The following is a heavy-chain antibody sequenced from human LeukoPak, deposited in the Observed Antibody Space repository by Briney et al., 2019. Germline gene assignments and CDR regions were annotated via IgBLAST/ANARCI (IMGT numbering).Heavy chain of an antibody. Sequence: GESLKISCQGSGYNFTNYWIGWVRQLPGKGLEWMGIIYPGDSNSRYSSSFQSQVTISAAKSLTTAYLQWSSLKASDTGIYYCARLSATYGDYWGQGTLVTVSS. CDR1: GYNFTNYW. V-gene: IGHV5-51*01. D-gene: IGHD4-17*01. CDR2: IYPGDSNS. J-gene: IGHJ4*02. CDR3: ARLSATYGDY.